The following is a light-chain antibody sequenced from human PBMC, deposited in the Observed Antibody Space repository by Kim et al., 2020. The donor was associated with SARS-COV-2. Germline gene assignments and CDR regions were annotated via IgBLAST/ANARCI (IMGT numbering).Light chain of an antibody. CDR2: DVS. CDR3: QQHSDWPPSLT. J-gene: IGKJ4*01. Sequence: PGERAALNCRASERIKSRLGWYQQKPGQAPRLLMYDVSNRATGIPARFSGSGFGTDFTLTISSLEPEDFAVYYCQQHSDWPPSLTFGGGTKVDIK. V-gene: IGKV3-11*01. CDR1: ERIKSR.